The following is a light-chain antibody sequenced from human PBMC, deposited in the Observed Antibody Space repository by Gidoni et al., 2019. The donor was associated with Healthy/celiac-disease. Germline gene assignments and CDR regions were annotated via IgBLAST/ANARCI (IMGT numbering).Light chain of an antibody. V-gene: IGKV3-15*01. CDR2: GAS. CDR1: QSVSSN. Sequence: EIVMTQSPATLSVYPGDRATLSCRASQSVSSNLAWYQQKPGQAPRLLIYGASTRATGIPARFSGSGSGTEFTLTISSLQSEDFAVYYCQQYNNWPLTFGGGTKVEIK. CDR3: QQYNNWPLT. J-gene: IGKJ4*01.